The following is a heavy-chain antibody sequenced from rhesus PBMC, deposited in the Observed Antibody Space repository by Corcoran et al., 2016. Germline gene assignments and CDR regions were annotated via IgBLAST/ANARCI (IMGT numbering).Heavy chain of an antibody. CDR2: IPGRGGRT. Sequence: QLQLQESGPGLVKPSETLSLTCAVSGGSISSNSWSWIRQPPGKGLEGIGRIPGRGGRTDYNPSIKMRVNSSTDTTKNQFSLKLSSVPAADTAWYYGAREGLLRNTPSTFDYWGQGVLVTVSS. D-gene: IGHD4-23*01. CDR3: AREGLLRNTPSTFDY. J-gene: IGHJ4*01. CDR1: GGSISSNS. V-gene: IGHV4-173*01.